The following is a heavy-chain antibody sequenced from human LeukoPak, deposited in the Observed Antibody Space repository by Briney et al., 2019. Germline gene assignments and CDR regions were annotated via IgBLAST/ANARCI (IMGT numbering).Heavy chain of an antibody. D-gene: IGHD3-10*01. V-gene: IGHV3-33*03. CDR3: AKDIMVRGDYGMDV. J-gene: IGHJ6*02. CDR2: IWYDGSNK. Sequence: PGRSLRLSCAASGFTFSSYGMHWVRQAPGKGLEWVAVIWYDGSNKYYADSVKGRFTISRDNSKNSLYLQMNSLRTEDTALYYCAKDIMVRGDYGMDVWGQGTTVTVSS. CDR1: GFTFSSYG.